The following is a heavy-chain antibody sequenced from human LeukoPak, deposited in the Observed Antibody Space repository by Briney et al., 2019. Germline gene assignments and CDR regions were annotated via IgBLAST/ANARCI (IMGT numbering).Heavy chain of an antibody. CDR3: ARRGYCSSTSCSGVYYFDY. CDR1: GGTFSSYA. V-gene: IGHV1-69*13. D-gene: IGHD2-2*01. CDR2: IIPIFGTA. Sequence: GASVKVSCKASGGTFSSYAISWVRQAPGQGLEWMGGIIPIFGTANYAQKFQGRVTITADESTSTAYMELSRLRSEDTAVYYCARRGYCSSTSCSGVYYFDYWGQGTLVTVSS. J-gene: IGHJ4*02.